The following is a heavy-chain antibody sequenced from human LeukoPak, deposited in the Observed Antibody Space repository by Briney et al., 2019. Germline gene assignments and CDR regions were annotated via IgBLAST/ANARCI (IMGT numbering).Heavy chain of an antibody. CDR3: AKFVGATSVTDDALDI. Sequence: PGGSLRLSCAASGFTFTSYAMSWVRQAPGKGLEWVPTITGSGGSGGSTYYADAVRGRFTISRDSSNNTLYLQMDSLRAEDTAVYYCAKFVGATSVTDDALDIWGQGTMVTVSS. CDR1: GFTFTSYA. V-gene: IGHV3-23*01. J-gene: IGHJ3*02. D-gene: IGHD1-26*01. CDR2: ITGSGGSGGST.